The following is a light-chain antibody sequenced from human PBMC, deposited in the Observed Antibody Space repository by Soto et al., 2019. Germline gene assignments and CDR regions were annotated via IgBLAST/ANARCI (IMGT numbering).Light chain of an antibody. Sequence: IQMTQSPSSLSASVGDRVTITCRASQSIGGYLTWYQQLPGKAPKLLIFAASGLQSGVPSRFSGSGSGTDFTLTISSLQPEDFATYYCQQSYSIPITFGRGTRLEI. J-gene: IGKJ5*01. V-gene: IGKV1-39*01. CDR1: QSIGGY. CDR2: AAS. CDR3: QQSYSIPIT.